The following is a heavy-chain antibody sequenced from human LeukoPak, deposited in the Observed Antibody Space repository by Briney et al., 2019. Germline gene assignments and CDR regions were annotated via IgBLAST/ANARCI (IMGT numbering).Heavy chain of an antibody. CDR2: ISWNSGSI. Sequence: GGSLRLSCAASGFTFDDYAMHWVRQAPGKGLEWVSGISWNSGSIGYADSVKGRFTISRDNAKNSLYLQMNRLRAEDTALYYCAKSLYYYYDSSGYGFDYWGQGTLVTVSS. D-gene: IGHD3-22*01. J-gene: IGHJ4*02. CDR3: AKSLYYYYDSSGYGFDY. V-gene: IGHV3-9*01. CDR1: GFTFDDYA.